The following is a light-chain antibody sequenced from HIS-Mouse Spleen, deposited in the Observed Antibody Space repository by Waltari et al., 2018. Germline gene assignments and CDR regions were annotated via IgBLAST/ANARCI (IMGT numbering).Light chain of an antibody. J-gene: IGKJ1*01. CDR3: QQTYSTPRT. V-gene: IGKV1-39*01. CDR1: PSISTY. CDR2: AAS. Sequence: DIHMTQSPSSLSASVGDSVTISCRASPSISTYLNWYQQTPGKAPKLLIYAASSLQSGVPSRFSGSGSGTDFTLTISSLQPEDFATYYCQQTYSTPRTFGQGTKVEIK.